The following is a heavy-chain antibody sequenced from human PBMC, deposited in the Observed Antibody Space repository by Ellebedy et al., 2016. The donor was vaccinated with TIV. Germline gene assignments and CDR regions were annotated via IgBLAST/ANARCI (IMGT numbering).Heavy chain of an antibody. CDR3: VRVVGITVVGGLIPPRAYYGMDV. Sequence: PGGSLRLSCEASGFTFSDYWMSWVRQAPGQGLEWVANMKQDGSERSYLDSVRGRFSISRDNANDALYLQMNSLRAEDTALYYCVRVVGITVVGGLIPPRAYYGMDVWGQGTTVTVSS. J-gene: IGHJ6*02. CDR1: GFTFSDYW. CDR2: MKQDGSER. V-gene: IGHV3-7*01. D-gene: IGHD3-10*01.